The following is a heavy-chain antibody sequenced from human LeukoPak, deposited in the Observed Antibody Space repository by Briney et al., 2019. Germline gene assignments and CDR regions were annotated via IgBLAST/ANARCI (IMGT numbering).Heavy chain of an antibody. Sequence: GSLRLSCAASGFTSSSYGMHWVRQAPGKGLEWVAVISYDGSNKYYADSVKGRFTISRDNSKNTLYLQMNSLRAEDTAVYYCAKDGQYSFDYWGQGTLVTVSS. D-gene: IGHD6-6*01. J-gene: IGHJ4*02. CDR1: GFTSSSYG. CDR3: AKDGQYSFDY. V-gene: IGHV3-30*18. CDR2: ISYDGSNK.